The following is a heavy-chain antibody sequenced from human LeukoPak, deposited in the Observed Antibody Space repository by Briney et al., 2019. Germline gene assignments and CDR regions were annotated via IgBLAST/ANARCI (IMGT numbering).Heavy chain of an antibody. Sequence: GGSLRLSCAASGFTFSSYSMNWVRQAPGKGLEWVSSISSSSSYIYYADSVKGRFTISRDNAQNSLYLQMNSLRAEDTAVYYCARDPTGYSYGYYFDYWGQGTLVTVSS. CDR1: GFTFSSYS. CDR3: ARDPTGYSYGYYFDY. D-gene: IGHD5-18*01. CDR2: ISSSSSYI. J-gene: IGHJ4*02. V-gene: IGHV3-21*01.